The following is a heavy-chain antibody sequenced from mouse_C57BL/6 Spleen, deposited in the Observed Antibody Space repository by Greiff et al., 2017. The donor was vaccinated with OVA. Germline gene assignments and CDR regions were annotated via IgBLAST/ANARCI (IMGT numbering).Heavy chain of an antibody. CDR2: IDPSDSET. V-gene: IGHV1-52*01. Sequence: QVQLQQPGAELVRPGSSVKLSCKASGYTFTSYWMHWVKQRPIQGLEWIGNIDPSDSETHYTQKFKDKATLTEDKSSSTAYMQLSSLTSEASAVYYCARTDYYSNWGYWGQGTTLTVSS. J-gene: IGHJ2*01. CDR3: ARTDYYSNWGY. D-gene: IGHD2-5*01. CDR1: GYTFTSYW.